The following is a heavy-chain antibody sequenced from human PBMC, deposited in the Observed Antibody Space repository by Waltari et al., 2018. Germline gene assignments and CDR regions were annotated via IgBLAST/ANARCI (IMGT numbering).Heavy chain of an antibody. CDR1: GLSWSHHW. CDR3: TRGGRDSSWYWRD. Sequence: EVQLVESGGGLAQPGGSLRLSGAASGLSWSHHWMTWVRQASGKGPEWVANIKQDGSEKYYMDSVKGRFTISRDNAKNSLYLQMNNLRVEDTAVYYCTRGGRDSSWYWRDWGQGTLVTVSS. V-gene: IGHV3-7*01. J-gene: IGHJ4*02. CDR2: IKQDGSEK. D-gene: IGHD6-13*01.